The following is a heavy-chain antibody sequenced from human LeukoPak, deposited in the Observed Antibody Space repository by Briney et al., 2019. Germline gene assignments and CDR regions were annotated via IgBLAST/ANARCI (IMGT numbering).Heavy chain of an antibody. D-gene: IGHD3-10*01. Sequence: GESLKISCKASGFSFTNYWIGWVRQMPGKGLEWMGIIYPGDSDSRYSPPFQGQVTISADRSISTTYLQWSSLKASDTAMYYCASPHGSGSYYNPKLWGQGTLVTVSS. V-gene: IGHV5-51*01. CDR3: ASPHGSGSYYNPKL. J-gene: IGHJ4*02. CDR2: IYPGDSDS. CDR1: GFSFTNYW.